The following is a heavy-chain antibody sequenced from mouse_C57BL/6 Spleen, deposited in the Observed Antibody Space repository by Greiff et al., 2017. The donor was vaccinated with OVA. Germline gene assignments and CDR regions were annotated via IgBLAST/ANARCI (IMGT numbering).Heavy chain of an antibody. D-gene: IGHD1-1*01. CDR2: ISSGGSYT. CDR3: ARQTYGSSYWYFDV. J-gene: IGHJ1*03. Sequence: EVMLVESGGDLVKPGGSLKLSCAASGFTFSSYGMSWVRQTPDKRLEWVATISSGGSYTYYPDSVKGRFTISRDNAKNTLYLQMSSLKSEDTAMYYCARQTYGSSYWYFDVGGTGTTVTVSS. V-gene: IGHV5-6*01. CDR1: GFTFSSYG.